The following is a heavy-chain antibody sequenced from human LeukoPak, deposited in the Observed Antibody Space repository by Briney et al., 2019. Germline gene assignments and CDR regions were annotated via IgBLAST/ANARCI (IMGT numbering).Heavy chain of an antibody. Sequence: ASVKVSCKASGYTFTGHYMHWVRQAPGQGLEWMGWINPNSGGTNYAQKFQGRVTMTRDTSISTAYMELSRLRSDDTAVYYCARGDYYDSSGYHHYFDYWGQGTLVTVSS. V-gene: IGHV1-2*02. D-gene: IGHD3-22*01. CDR2: INPNSGGT. J-gene: IGHJ4*02. CDR3: ARGDYYDSSGYHHYFDY. CDR1: GYTFTGHY.